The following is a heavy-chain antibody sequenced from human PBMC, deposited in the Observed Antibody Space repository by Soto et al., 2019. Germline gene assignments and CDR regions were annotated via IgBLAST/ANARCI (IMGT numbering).Heavy chain of an antibody. CDR1: GFSFSNSW. V-gene: IGHV3-74*01. CDR2: INSDGTTT. CDR3: TRDWSYASES. Sequence: EVQLVESGGGLVQPGGSLRLSCAASGFSFSNSWMHRVRQPPGKGLVWVSHINSDGTTTTFADSVKGRFTISRDNAKNTVYLQMNSLRVEDTAVYYCTRDWSYASESWGQGTLVTVSS. D-gene: IGHD3-16*01. J-gene: IGHJ5*02.